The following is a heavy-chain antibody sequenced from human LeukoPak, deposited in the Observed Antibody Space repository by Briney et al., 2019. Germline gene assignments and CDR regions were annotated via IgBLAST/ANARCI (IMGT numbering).Heavy chain of an antibody. Sequence: GRSLRLSCAASGFTFDDYAMHWVRQAPGKGLEWVSGISWNSGSIGYADSVKGRFTISRDSAKNSLYLQMDSLRAENTALYYCVKGATTGWYYFDYWGQGTQVTVSS. V-gene: IGHV3-9*01. D-gene: IGHD6-19*01. CDR2: ISWNSGSI. CDR1: GFTFDDYA. J-gene: IGHJ4*02. CDR3: VKGATTGWYYFDY.